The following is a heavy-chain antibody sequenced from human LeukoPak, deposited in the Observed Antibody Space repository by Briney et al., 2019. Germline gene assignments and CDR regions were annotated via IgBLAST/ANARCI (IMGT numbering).Heavy chain of an antibody. CDR1: GFTFSSYA. D-gene: IGHD3-22*01. J-gene: IGHJ4*02. CDR3: ARDLYYYDSSGYSTTEGIDY. CDR2: ISYDGSNK. V-gene: IGHV3-30*01. Sequence: PRRFLRLSCAASGFTFSSYAMHWVRQAPGKGLEWVAVISYDGSNKYYADSVKGRFTISRDNSKNTLYLQMNSLRAEDTAVYYCARDLYYYDSSGYSTTEGIDYWGQGTLVTVSS.